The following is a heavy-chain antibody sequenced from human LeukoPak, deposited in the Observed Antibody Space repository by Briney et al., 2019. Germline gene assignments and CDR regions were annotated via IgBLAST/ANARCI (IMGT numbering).Heavy chain of an antibody. CDR2: IYTSGST. Sequence: PSQTLSLTCTVSGNSISSGDYYWSWIRQPAGKGLEWIGRIYTSGSTNYNPSLKSRVTMSVDTSKNQFSLKLSSVTAADTAVYYCATFYDTSGYLYDYWGQGTLVTVSS. V-gene: IGHV4-61*02. CDR1: GNSISSGDYY. D-gene: IGHD3-22*01. CDR3: ATFYDTSGYLYDY. J-gene: IGHJ4*02.